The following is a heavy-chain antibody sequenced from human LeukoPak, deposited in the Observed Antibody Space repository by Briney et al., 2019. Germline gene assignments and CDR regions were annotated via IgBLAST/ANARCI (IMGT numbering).Heavy chain of an antibody. CDR1: GFTFSSYW. CDR2: INSDGSST. Sequence: GGSLRLSCAASGFTFSSYWTHWVRQAPGKGLVWVSRINSDGSSTSYADSVKGRFTISRDNAKNTLYLQMNSLRAEDTAVYYCARSIVGATSWVDGFDIWGQGTMVTVSS. V-gene: IGHV3-74*01. J-gene: IGHJ3*02. D-gene: IGHD1-26*01. CDR3: ARSIVGATSWVDGFDI.